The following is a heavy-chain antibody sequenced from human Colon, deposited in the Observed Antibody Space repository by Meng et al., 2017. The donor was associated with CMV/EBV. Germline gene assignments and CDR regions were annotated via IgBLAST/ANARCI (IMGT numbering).Heavy chain of an antibody. D-gene: IGHD1-1*01. CDR1: GFTFSSYE. CDR2: ISASGRTI. CDR3: ARDSFNFDYYYGMDV. V-gene: IGHV3-48*03. J-gene: IGHJ6*02. Sequence: GGSLRLSCAASGFTFSSYEMVWVRQAPGKGLEWVSYISASGRTIYYADPVKGRFTISRDNAKNSLYLQMNSLRAEDTALYYCARDSFNFDYYYGMDVWGQGTTVTVSS.